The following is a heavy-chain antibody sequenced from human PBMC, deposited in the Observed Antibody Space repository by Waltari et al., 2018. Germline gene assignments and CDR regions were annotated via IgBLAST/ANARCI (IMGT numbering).Heavy chain of an antibody. D-gene: IGHD6-13*01. CDR1: GGSFSGHY. V-gene: IGHV4-34*01. CDR2: INHSGST. J-gene: IGHJ4*02. CDR3: ARGRNSSSWNGFDY. Sequence: QVQLQQWGAGLLTPSETLSLTCAVYGGSFSGHYWSWIRQPPGKGLEWIGEINHSGSTNYNPSLRSRVTISVDTSKNQFSLKLSSVTAADTDVYYCARGRNSSSWNGFDYWGQGTLVTVSS.